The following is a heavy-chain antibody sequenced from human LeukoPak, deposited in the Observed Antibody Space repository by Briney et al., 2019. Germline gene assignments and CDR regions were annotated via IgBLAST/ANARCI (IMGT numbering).Heavy chain of an antibody. CDR1: GGSLSGYY. Sequence: SETLSLTCAVYGGSLSGYYWSWIRQPPGKGLEWIGEINHSGSTNYNPSLKSRVTISVDTSKNQFSLKLSSVTAADTAVYYCARGLTLFDYWGQGTLVTVSS. CDR2: INHSGST. J-gene: IGHJ4*02. V-gene: IGHV4-34*01. CDR3: ARGLTLFDY. D-gene: IGHD3-16*01.